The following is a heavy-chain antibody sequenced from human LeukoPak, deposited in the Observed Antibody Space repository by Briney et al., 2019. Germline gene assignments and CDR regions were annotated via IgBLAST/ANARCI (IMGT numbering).Heavy chain of an antibody. CDR2: IGGSGGGT. V-gene: IGHV3-23*01. D-gene: IGHD3-3*01. CDR3: AKDQEPRFLQTTFDY. Sequence: GGSLRLSCEASGFKFSDYSMSWVRQVPGKGLEWVAGIGGSGGGTYYGDSVKGRFTVSRDNSKNTLFLHMNNLRAEDTAVYFCAKDQEPRFLQTTFDYWGQGTLVTVSS. J-gene: IGHJ4*02. CDR1: GFKFSDYS.